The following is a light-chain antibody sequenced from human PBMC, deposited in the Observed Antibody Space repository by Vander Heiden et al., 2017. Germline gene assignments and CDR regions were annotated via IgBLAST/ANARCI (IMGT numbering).Light chain of an antibody. V-gene: IGKV4-1*01. CDR2: WAS. J-gene: IGKJ1*01. Sequence: DIVMTQSPDSLALSLGERATINCKSSQNILYNTNNKNYLAWYQQKPGQPPKLLIYWASIREYGVPDRFSGSGYGTDFTLTITSRQDEDVAVYFCQQEDNAPWTFGQRTKVDIK. CDR1: QNILYNTNNKNY. CDR3: QQEDNAPWT.